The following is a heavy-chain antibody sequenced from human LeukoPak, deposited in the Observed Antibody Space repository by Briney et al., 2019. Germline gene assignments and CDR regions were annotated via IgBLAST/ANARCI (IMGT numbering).Heavy chain of an antibody. CDR1: GFTFSSYS. CDR2: IIGSGDNT. CDR3: AKGSYYDSSGSFYFDY. D-gene: IGHD3-22*01. V-gene: IGHV3-23*01. Sequence: RGSLRLSCAASGFTFSSYSMSWVRQAPGKGIGWVSGIIGSGDNTYYADSVKGRFSTSRDNSKNTLYVQVNSLGTEDTAAYYCAKGSYYDSSGSFYFDYWGQGTLVTVSS. J-gene: IGHJ4*02.